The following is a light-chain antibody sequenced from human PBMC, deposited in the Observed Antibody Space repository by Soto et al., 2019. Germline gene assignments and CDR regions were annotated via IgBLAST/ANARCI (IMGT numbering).Light chain of an antibody. Sequence: EIVMTQSPASLSVSPGERATLSCRASQSVGVNLVWFQQKPGQAPRLLIYGASTRVTGIPARLSGSGSGTEFTLTISSLQSEDFAVYYCLQYNNWPWTFGQGTKVEIK. CDR3: LQYNNWPWT. J-gene: IGKJ1*01. CDR1: QSVGVN. V-gene: IGKV3-15*01. CDR2: GAS.